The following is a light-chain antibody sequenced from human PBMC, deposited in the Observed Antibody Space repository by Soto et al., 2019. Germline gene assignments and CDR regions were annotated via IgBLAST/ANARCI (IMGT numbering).Light chain of an antibody. V-gene: IGKV3-15*01. CDR1: RNINRK. J-gene: IGKJ4*01. Sequence: EIVMTQSPATLSVSPGERATLSCRASRNINRKLAWYQQKPGQAPRLLISGASTMATGIPARFSGSGSGTEFTLTISSLQSEDFAVYYCQQYYDYPPLIFGGGTQVEIK. CDR2: GAS. CDR3: QQYYDYPPLI.